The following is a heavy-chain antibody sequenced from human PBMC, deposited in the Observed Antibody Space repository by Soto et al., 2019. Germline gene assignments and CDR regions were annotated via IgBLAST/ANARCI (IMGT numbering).Heavy chain of an antibody. CDR3: ARAKRGLRYFDWNYYFDY. V-gene: IGHV4-30-2*01. CDR1: GGSISSGGYS. J-gene: IGHJ4*02. D-gene: IGHD3-9*01. CDR2: IYHSGST. Sequence: SETLSLTCAVSGGSISSGGYSWSWIRQPPGKGLEWIGYIYHSGSTYYNPSLKSRVTISVDRSKNQFSLKLSSVTAADTAVYYCARAKRGLRYFDWNYYFDYWGQGTLVTVSS.